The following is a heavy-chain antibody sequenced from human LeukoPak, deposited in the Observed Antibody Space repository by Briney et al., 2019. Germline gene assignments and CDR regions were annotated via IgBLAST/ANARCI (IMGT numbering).Heavy chain of an antibody. Sequence: SETLSLTCTVSGGSISSSSYYWGWIRQPPGKGLVWIGSIYYSGSTYYNPSLKSRVTISVDTSKNQFSLKLSSVTAADTAVYYCARHYYDSSGYRYYYYMDVWGKGTTVTVSS. CDR2: IYYSGST. CDR1: GGSISSSSYY. V-gene: IGHV4-39*01. CDR3: ARHYYDSSGYRYYYYMDV. D-gene: IGHD3-22*01. J-gene: IGHJ6*03.